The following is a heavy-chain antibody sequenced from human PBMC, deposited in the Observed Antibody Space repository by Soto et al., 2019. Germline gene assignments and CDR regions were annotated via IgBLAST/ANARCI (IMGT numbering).Heavy chain of an antibody. CDR2: IYSGGST. V-gene: IGHV3-53*01. CDR3: ARDSSGWFPEYFQH. Sequence: EVQLVESGGGLIQPGGSLRHSCAASGFTVSSNYMSWVRQAPGKGLEWVSVIYSGGSTYYADSVKGRFTISRDNSKNTLYLQMNSLRAEYTAVYYCARDSSGWFPEYFQHWGQGTLVTVSS. D-gene: IGHD6-19*01. CDR1: GFTVSSNY. J-gene: IGHJ1*01.